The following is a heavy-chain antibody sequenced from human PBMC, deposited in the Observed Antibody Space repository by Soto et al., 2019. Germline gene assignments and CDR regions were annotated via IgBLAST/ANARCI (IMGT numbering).Heavy chain of an antibody. D-gene: IGHD3-10*01. CDR1: GFTVSNNY. J-gene: IGHJ4*02. V-gene: IGHV3-53*01. Sequence: EVQLVESGGGLIQPGGSLRLSCAVSGFTVSNNYMSWVRQAPGKGLEGVSVIYSGGYTAYGDSVKGRFTISRDNSKNTLYSQINGLSAAGPAVFYWANPPGGGGYWGQGTLVTVSS. CDR3: ANPPGGGGY. CDR2: IYSGGYT.